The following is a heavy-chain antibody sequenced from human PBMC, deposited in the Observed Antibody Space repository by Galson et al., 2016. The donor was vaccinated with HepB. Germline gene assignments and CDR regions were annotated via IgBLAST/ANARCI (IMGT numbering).Heavy chain of an antibody. CDR3: AAAGSTPGYGMDV. CDR1: GYTFTSYG. Sequence: SVKVSCKASGYTFTSYGISWVRQAPGKGLEWMGGFDPEDGETIYAQKFQGRVTMTEDTSTDTAYVEMSSLRSEDTAVYYCAAAGSTPGYGMDVWGQGTTVTVSS. J-gene: IGHJ6*02. V-gene: IGHV1-24*01. CDR2: FDPEDGET. D-gene: IGHD1-7*01.